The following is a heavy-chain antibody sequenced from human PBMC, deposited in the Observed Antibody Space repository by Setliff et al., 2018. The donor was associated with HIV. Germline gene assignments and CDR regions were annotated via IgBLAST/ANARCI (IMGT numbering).Heavy chain of an antibody. V-gene: IGHV4-61*02. CDR3: ARGAEYPNWYFDL. CDR2: VYNSGSA. CDR1: GGSINSGTYY. J-gene: IGHJ2*01. Sequence: SETLSLTCTVSGGSINSGTYYWSWIRQPAGKGLGWIGRVYNSGSANYNPSLTSRVTMSVDTSKNQFSLNLNSLTAADTAIYYCARGAEYPNWYFDLWGRGTLVTVSS.